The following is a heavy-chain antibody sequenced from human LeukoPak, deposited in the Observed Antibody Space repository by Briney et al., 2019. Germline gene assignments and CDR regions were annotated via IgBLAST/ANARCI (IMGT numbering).Heavy chain of an antibody. Sequence: GRSLRLSCAASGFTFDDYAMHWVRQALGKGLEWVSGISWNSGSIGYADSVKGRFTISRDNAKNSLYLQMNSLRAEDTALYYCAKDMDQPLLYYFDYWGQGTLVTVSS. V-gene: IGHV3-9*01. CDR1: GFTFDDYA. J-gene: IGHJ4*02. CDR2: ISWNSGSI. D-gene: IGHD1-26*01. CDR3: AKDMDQPLLYYFDY.